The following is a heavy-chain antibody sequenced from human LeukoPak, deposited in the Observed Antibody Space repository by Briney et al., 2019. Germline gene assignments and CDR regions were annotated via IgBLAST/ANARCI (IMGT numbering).Heavy chain of an antibody. J-gene: IGHJ6*02. CDR2: ISYSGTT. V-gene: IGHV4-59*08. CDR1: GGSISSYS. D-gene: IGHD2-21*02. CDR3: ARWVTTLDYYGLDV. Sequence: SETLSLTCTVSGGSISSYSWTWIRQAPGKGLEWIGYISYSGTTNYNPSLMRRVTISVDTSKNQFSLRLSSVTAADTAVYFCARWVTTLDYYGLDVWGQGTTVTVSS.